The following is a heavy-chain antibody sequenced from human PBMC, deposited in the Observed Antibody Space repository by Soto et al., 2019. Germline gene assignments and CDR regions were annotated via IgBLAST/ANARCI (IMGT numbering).Heavy chain of an antibody. CDR1: GGTFSSYA. CDR2: FIPIFGTA. D-gene: IGHD3-3*01. CDR3: ATGESGVVWQPFY. Sequence: ASVKVSCKASGGTFSSYAISWVRQAPGQGLEWMGGFIPIFGTANYPQKFQGRVTITADESTSTAYMELSSRRSEDTAVYYCATGESGVVWQPFYWGQGTLVNVSS. J-gene: IGHJ4*02. V-gene: IGHV1-69*13.